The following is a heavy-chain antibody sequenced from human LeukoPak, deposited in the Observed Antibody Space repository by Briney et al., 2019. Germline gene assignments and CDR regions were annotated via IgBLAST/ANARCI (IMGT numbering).Heavy chain of an antibody. CDR2: IYFSGST. J-gene: IGHJ4*02. V-gene: IGHV4-39*01. D-gene: IGHD3-10*01. CDR1: GGSISSSNFY. Sequence: PSETLSLTCTVSGGSISSSNFYWGWIRQPPGKGLEWIGSIYFSGSTYYNPSLKSRIAISLDTSKNQLSLKVTSVTAADTAVYYCSRHAKTYYGSGSYSTNFDYWGQGTLVTVSS. CDR3: SRHAKTYYGSGSYSTNFDY.